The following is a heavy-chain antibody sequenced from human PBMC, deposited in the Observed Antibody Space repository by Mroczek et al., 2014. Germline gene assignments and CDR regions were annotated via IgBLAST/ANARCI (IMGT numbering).Heavy chain of an antibody. D-gene: IGHD4-17*01. CDR1: GFTFNNYA. V-gene: IGHV3-23*04. J-gene: IGHJ6*03. CDR2: ITGSGGNT. Sequence: VQLVQSGGGLVQPGGSLTLSCAASGFTFNNYAMSWVRQAPGKGLKWVSTITGSGGNTYYTDSVKGRFTISRDSSNNTLYLQLNSLRAADTAVYYCARAGGDQDYYYYYYMDVWGKGTTVTVSS. CDR3: ARAGGDQDYYYYYYMDV.